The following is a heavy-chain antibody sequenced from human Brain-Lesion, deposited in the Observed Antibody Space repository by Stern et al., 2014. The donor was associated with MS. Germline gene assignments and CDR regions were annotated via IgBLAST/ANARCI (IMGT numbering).Heavy chain of an antibody. V-gene: IGHV3-74*02. Sequence: VQLVESGGGLDQPGGSLKLSCDASGCHFSSYWMHWVRQFPGKGLFWVSQINRDGSDTSYADSGNGRFSISRDNIRNMLYLRMTSLRAEDTAVYYCARGVGDYWGQGARVTVSS. D-gene: IGHD3-16*01. CDR1: GCHFSSYW. CDR2: INRDGSDT. J-gene: IGHJ4*02. CDR3: ARGVGDY.